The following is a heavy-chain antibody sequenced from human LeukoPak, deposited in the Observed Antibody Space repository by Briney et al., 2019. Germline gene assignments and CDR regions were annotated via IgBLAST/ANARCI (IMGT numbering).Heavy chain of an antibody. Sequence: GGSLRLSCAASGFTLSSYAMTWVRQAPGKGLEWVAVISYDGINKYHADSVKGRFTISRDNSKNTLYLQMNSLRAEDTALYYCANLYGDSGLDYWGQGTLVTVSS. D-gene: IGHD4-17*01. CDR3: ANLYGDSGLDY. J-gene: IGHJ4*02. CDR2: ISYDGINK. CDR1: GFTLSSYA. V-gene: IGHV3-30*18.